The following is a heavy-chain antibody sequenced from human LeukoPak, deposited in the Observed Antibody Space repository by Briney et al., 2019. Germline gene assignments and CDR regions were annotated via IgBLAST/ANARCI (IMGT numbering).Heavy chain of an antibody. Sequence: ASAKVSCKASGYTFTSYGISWVRQAPGQGLEWMGWISAYNGNTNYAQKLQGRVTMTTDTSTSTAYMELRSLRSDDTAVYYCARDDHYYGSGSYQYYFDYWGQGTLVTVSS. D-gene: IGHD3-10*01. CDR2: ISAYNGNT. V-gene: IGHV1-18*01. CDR3: ARDDHYYGSGSYQYYFDY. J-gene: IGHJ4*02. CDR1: GYTFTSYG.